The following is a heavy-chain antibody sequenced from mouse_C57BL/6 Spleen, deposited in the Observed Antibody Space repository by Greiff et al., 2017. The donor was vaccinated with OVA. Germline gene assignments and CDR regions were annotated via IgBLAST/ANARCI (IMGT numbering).Heavy chain of an antibody. CDR1: GYTFTSYW. V-gene: IGHV1-52*01. D-gene: IGHD1-1*01. CDR2: IDPSDSET. J-gene: IGHJ1*03. CDR3: ARGYYGSSPYWYFDG. Sequence: QVQLQQPGAELVRPGSSVKLSCKASGYTFTSYWMHWVKQRPIQGLEWIGNIDPSDSETHYNQKFKDKATLTVDKSSSTAYMQLSSLTSEDSAVYYCARGYYGSSPYWYFDGWGTGTTVTVSS.